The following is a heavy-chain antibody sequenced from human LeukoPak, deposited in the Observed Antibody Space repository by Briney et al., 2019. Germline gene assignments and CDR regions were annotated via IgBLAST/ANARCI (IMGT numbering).Heavy chain of an antibody. CDR2: ISYDESNK. CDR1: GFTFSSYA. V-gene: IGHV3-30*04. CDR3: ARSPAGGRYYMDV. J-gene: IGHJ6*03. D-gene: IGHD3-16*01. Sequence: GGSLRLSCAASGFTFSSYAMHWVRQAPGKGLEWVAVISYDESNKYYADSVKGRFTISRDNVKNSLYLQMNSLRAEDTAVYYCARSPAGGRYYMDVWGKGTTVTVSS.